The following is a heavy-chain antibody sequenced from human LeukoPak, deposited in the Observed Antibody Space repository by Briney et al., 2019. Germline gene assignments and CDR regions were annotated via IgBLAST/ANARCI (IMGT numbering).Heavy chain of an antibody. CDR3: AKDLHYGSADY. J-gene: IGHJ4*02. V-gene: IGHV3-74*01. CDR2: INPDGSTT. D-gene: IGHD3-10*01. CDR1: GFTFSNYW. Sequence: GGSLRLSCAASGFTFSNYWMHWVRQDPGQGLVWVSFINPDGSTTNYADSVKGRFTISRDNAKNALYLQMNSLRAEDTAVYYCAKDLHYGSADYWGQGTLVTVSS.